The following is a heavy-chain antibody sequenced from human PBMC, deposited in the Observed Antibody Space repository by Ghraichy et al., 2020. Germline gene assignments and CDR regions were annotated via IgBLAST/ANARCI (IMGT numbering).Heavy chain of an antibody. D-gene: IGHD3-10*01. CDR1: GYTFTDYS. Sequence: ASVKVSCKASGYTFTDYSLHWVRLAPGQGLEWMGWINPNSGDSNYAQRFQGRVTMTRDTSITTAYMQLSRLTSDDTAVYYCARDRYGSGRGFDPWGQGTLVTVFS. CDR2: INPNSGDS. CDR3: ARDRYGSGRGFDP. J-gene: IGHJ5*02. V-gene: IGHV1-2*02.